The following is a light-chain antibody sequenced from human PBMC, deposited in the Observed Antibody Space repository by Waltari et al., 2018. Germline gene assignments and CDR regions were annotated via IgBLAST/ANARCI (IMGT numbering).Light chain of an antibody. J-gene: IGLJ2*01. V-gene: IGLV1-44*01. Sequence: QSVLTQPPSASGTPGQRVTISRSGSNANVGRNSVNWYQQVPGTSPKLLIYINNLRPSGVPDRFSGSKSGTSASLAISGLQSEDEADYYCAAWDYSLDGHVLFGGGTKLTVL. CDR1: NANVGRNS. CDR3: AAWDYSLDGHVL. CDR2: INN.